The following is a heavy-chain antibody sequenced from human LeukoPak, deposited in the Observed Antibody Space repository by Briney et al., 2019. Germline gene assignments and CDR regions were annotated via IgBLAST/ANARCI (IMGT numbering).Heavy chain of an antibody. V-gene: IGHV3-15*01. CDR2: IKSKTDGGTT. CDR3: ARLREIPVFGVVTKSTSYFDY. CDR1: GFTFSNAW. D-gene: IGHD3-3*01. Sequence: PGGSLRLSCAASGFTFSNAWMSWVRQAPGKGLEWVGRIKSKTDGGTTDYAAPVKGRFTISRDDSKNTLYLQMNSLRAEDTAVYYCARLREIPVFGVVTKSTSYFDYWGQGTLVTVSS. J-gene: IGHJ4*02.